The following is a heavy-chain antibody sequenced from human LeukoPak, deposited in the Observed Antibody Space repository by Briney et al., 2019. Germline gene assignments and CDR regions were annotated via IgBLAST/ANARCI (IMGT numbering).Heavy chain of an antibody. CDR3: ARIYYYYYYMDV. V-gene: IGHV4-39*07. J-gene: IGHJ6*03. CDR2: IYYSGST. Sequence: SETLSLTCTVSGGSISSGSYYWSWIRQPAGKGLEWIGSIYYSGSTYYNPSLKSRVTISVDTSKNQFSLKLSSVTAADTAVYYCARIYYYYYYMDVWGKGTTVTVSS. CDR1: GGSISSGSYY.